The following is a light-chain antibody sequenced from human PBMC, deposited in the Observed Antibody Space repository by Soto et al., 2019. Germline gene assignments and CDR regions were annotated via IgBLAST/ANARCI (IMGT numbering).Light chain of an antibody. J-gene: IGKJ4*01. V-gene: IGKV1-5*01. CDR2: DAS. Sequence: DIQMTQSPSTLSAFVGDRVTITCRASQIISTWLAWYQQKPGKAPKLLIHDASNLESGVPSRFSGSGSGTEFTLTISSLQPDDFATYYRQQYNSYPLTFGGGTKVDIK. CDR1: QIISTW. CDR3: QQYNSYPLT.